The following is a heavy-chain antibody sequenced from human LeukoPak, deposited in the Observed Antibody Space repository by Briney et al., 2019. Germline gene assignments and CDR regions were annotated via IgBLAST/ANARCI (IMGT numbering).Heavy chain of an antibody. CDR3: AKQLGYCSDGSCYFPY. J-gene: IGHJ4*02. V-gene: IGHV1-69*13. Sequence: ASVKVSCKASGDTFSSYAISWVRQAPGQGLEWMGGIIPIFGTANYAQKFQGRVTITADESTSTAYMELSSLRSEDTAVYYCAKQLGYCSDGSCYFPYWGQGTLVTVSS. CDR2: IIPIFGTA. D-gene: IGHD2-15*01. CDR1: GDTFSSYA.